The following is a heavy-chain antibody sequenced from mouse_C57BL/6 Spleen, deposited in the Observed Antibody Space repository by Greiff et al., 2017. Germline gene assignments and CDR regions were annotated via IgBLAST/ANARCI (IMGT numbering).Heavy chain of an antibody. CDR1: GFTFSSYG. CDR2: ISSGGSYT. D-gene: IGHD1-1*01. CDR3: ARRAVVATGYFDV. Sequence: EVHLVESGGDLVKPGGSLKLSCAASGFTFSSYGMSWVRQTPDKRLEWVATISSGGSYTYYPDSVKGRFTISRDNAKNTLYLQMSSLKSEDTAMYYCARRAVVATGYFDVWGTGTTVTVAS. J-gene: IGHJ1*03. V-gene: IGHV5-6*01.